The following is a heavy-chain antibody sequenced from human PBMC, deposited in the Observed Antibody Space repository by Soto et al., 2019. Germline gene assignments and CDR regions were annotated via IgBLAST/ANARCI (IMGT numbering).Heavy chain of an antibody. Sequence: QVQLVQSGAEVKKPGSSVKVSCKASGGTFSSYAISWVRQAPGQGLEWMGGIIPIFGTANYAQKFQGRVTITADESTRTAYMELSSLRSEDTAVYYCARSGGYCISTSCRYYYYGMDVWGQGTTVTVSS. CDR3: ARSGGYCISTSCRYYYYGMDV. D-gene: IGHD2-2*01. CDR2: IIPIFGTA. V-gene: IGHV1-69*12. CDR1: GGTFSSYA. J-gene: IGHJ6*02.